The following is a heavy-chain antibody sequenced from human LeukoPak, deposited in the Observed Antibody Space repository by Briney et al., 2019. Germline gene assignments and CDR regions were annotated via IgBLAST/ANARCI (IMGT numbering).Heavy chain of an antibody. CDR1: GFTFSSYA. CDR2: ISGTGGST. J-gene: IGHJ4*02. D-gene: IGHD3-10*01. Sequence: GGSLRLSCAASGFTFSSYAMSWVRQAPGKGLEWVSAISGTGGSTYYADSVKGRFTISRDYSKNTLYLQMNSLRAEDTAIYYCAKDNKYYYGSGSYYIFDYWGQGTLVTVSS. V-gene: IGHV3-23*01. CDR3: AKDNKYYYGSGSYYIFDY.